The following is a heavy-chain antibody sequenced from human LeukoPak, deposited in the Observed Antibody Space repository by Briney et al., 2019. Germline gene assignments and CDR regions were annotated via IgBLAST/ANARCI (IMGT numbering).Heavy chain of an antibody. V-gene: IGHV1-69*13. CDR2: IIPIFGTA. J-gene: IGHJ4*02. CDR3: ARGRDYAHFDY. Sequence: ASVKVSCKASGYTFTSYAISWVRQAPGQGLEWMGGIIPIFGTANYAQKFQGRVTITADESTSTAYMELRSLRSDDTAVYYCARGRDYAHFDYWGQGTLVTVSS. D-gene: IGHD4-17*01. CDR1: GYTFTSYA.